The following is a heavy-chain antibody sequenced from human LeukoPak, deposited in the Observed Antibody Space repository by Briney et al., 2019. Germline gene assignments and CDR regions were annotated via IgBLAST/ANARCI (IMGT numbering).Heavy chain of an antibody. Sequence: GGSLRLSCALSGLTVNDNYMSWVRQAPGKGLEWVSLIFPDGQTYYADFVQGRFPVSRDMSRNILFLDMSSLRAEDTAVFFCARANPVYGDFDYWGQGTLVTVSS. V-gene: IGHV3-53*01. CDR2: IFPDGQT. CDR3: ARANPVYGDFDY. CDR1: GLTVNDNY. D-gene: IGHD4-17*01. J-gene: IGHJ4*02.